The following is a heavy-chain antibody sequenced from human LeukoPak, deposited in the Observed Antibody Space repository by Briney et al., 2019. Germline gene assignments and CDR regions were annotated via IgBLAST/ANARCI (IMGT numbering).Heavy chain of an antibody. J-gene: IGHJ4*02. V-gene: IGHV3-53*01. D-gene: IGHD3-10*01. Sequence: GGSLRLSCAASGFTVSSNYMSWVRQPPGKRLEWVSVIYSGGTTFYADSVKGRFTISRGNSKNTLYLQMNSLRADDTAVYYCAKLKGWYGEGYFDYWGQGTVVTVSS. CDR2: IYSGGTT. CDR1: GFTVSSNY. CDR3: AKLKGWYGEGYFDY.